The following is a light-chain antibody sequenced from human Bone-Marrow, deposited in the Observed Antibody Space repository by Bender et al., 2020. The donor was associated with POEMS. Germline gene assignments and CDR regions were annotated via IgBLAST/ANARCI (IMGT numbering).Light chain of an antibody. J-gene: IGLJ2*01. V-gene: IGLV1-44*01. CDR3: QAWDSSSPKVV. CDR1: GSNIGGYP. Sequence: QSVLTQPPSVSGTPGQRVTISCSGSGSNIGGYPVNWYQQLPGTAPRLLIYTNNERPSGIPERFSGSNSGNTATLTISGTQAMDEADYYCQAWDSSSPKVVFGGGTKLTVL. CDR2: TNN.